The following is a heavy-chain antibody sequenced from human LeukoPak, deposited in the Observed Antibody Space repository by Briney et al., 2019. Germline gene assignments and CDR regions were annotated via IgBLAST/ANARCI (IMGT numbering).Heavy chain of an antibody. V-gene: IGHV3-21*01. D-gene: IGHD2-15*01. CDR2: ISSSSSYI. CDR1: GGSISSSS. Sequence: ETLSLTCTVSGGSISSSSYYWGWIRQPPGKGLEWVSSISSSSSYIYYADSVKGRFTISRDNAKNSLYLQMNSLRAGDTAVYYCARDSKPLIVVVVAATDFDYWGQGTLVTVSS. J-gene: IGHJ4*02. CDR3: ARDSKPLIVVVVAATDFDY.